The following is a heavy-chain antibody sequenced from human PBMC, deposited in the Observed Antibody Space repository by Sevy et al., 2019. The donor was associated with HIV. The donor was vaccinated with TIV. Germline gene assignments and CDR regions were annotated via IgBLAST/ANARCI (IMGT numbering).Heavy chain of an antibody. CDR3: AKGPRPMITFGGAADY. J-gene: IGHJ4*02. CDR2: IRYDGSTK. CDR1: GFTFNTYG. Sequence: GGSLRLSCATSGFTFNTYGMHWVRQAPGKGLEWAAFIRYDGSTKYHLDSVKGRFAISRDNSRNTLYLQMNSLRTEDTAVYHSAKGPRPMITFGGAADYWGQGTLVTVSS. V-gene: IGHV3-30*02. D-gene: IGHD3-16*01.